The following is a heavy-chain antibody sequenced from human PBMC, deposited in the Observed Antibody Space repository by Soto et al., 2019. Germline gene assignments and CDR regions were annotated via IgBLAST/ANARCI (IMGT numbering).Heavy chain of an antibody. CDR3: ARERSGYCSSTSCYHYAFDI. V-gene: IGHV3-11*06. J-gene: IGHJ3*02. CDR1: GFTFGDYY. D-gene: IGHD2-2*01. Sequence: GGSLRLSCAASGFTFGDYYMSWIRQAPGKGLEWVSYISSSSSYTNYADSVKGRFTISRDNAKNSLYLQMNSLRAEDTAVYYCARERSGYCSSTSCYHYAFDIWGQGTMVTVSS. CDR2: ISSSSSYT.